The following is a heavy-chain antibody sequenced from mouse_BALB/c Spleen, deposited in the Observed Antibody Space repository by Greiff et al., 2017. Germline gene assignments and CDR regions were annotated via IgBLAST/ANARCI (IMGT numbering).Heavy chain of an antibody. Sequence: QVQLKQSGPSLVQPSQSLSITCTVSGFSLTSYGVHWVRQSPGKGLEWLGVIWRGGSTDYNAAFMSRLSITKDNSKSQVFFKMNSLQADDTAIYYCAKNGGVVATVPSYWGQGTLVTVSA. CDR2: IWRGGST. V-gene: IGHV2-5-1*01. J-gene: IGHJ3*01. D-gene: IGHD1-1*01. CDR1: GFSLTSYG. CDR3: AKNGGVVATVPSY.